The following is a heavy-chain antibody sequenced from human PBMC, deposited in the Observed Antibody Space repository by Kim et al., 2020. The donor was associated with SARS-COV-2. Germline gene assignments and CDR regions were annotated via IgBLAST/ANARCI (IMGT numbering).Heavy chain of an antibody. V-gene: IGHV3-30*18. Sequence: GGSLRLSCAASGFTFSSYGMHWVRQAPGKGLEWVAVISYDGSNKYYADSVKGRFTISRDNSKNTLYLQMNSLRAEDTAVYYCAKMGPRGGNRLDYWGQGTLVTVSS. CDR2: ISYDGSNK. D-gene: IGHD3-16*01. CDR1: GFTFSSYG. CDR3: AKMGPRGGNRLDY. J-gene: IGHJ4*02.